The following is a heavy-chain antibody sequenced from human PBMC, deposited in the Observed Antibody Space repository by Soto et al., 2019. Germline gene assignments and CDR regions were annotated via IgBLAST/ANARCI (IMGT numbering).Heavy chain of an antibody. J-gene: IGHJ4*02. CDR2: IYYSGST. D-gene: IGHD3-22*01. Sequence: QLQLQESGPGLVKPSETLSLTCTVSGGSSSSSDYYWGWIRQPPGKGLEWIGTIYYSGSTYYNPSLKSRVTISVDTSKNQFSLKLSSVTAADTAVYYCAILNYDSSGYYSGYFDYWGQGTLVTVSS. V-gene: IGHV4-39*01. CDR1: GGSSSSSDYY. CDR3: AILNYDSSGYYSGYFDY.